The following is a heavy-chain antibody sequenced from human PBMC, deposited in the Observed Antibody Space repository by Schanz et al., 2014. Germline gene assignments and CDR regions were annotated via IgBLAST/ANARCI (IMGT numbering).Heavy chain of an antibody. J-gene: IGHJ4*01. CDR2: LSGSGGST. CDR1: GFTFSDHY. V-gene: IGHV3-23*04. CDR3: AREQIMAAAGLVDY. D-gene: IGHD6-13*01. Sequence: EVQLVESGGGLVKPGGSLRLSCAASGFTFSDHYMDWVRQAPGKGLEWVSALSGSGGSTYYADSVKGRFTISRDNSKNTLYLQMNSLRAEDTAVYYCAREQIMAAAGLVDYWGHGTLVTVSS.